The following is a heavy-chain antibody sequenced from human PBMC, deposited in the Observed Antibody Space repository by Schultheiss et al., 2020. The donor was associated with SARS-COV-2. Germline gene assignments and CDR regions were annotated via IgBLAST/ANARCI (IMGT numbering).Heavy chain of an antibody. CDR3: ARDLPPHDY. J-gene: IGHJ4*02. CDR2: ISYDSTNI. V-gene: IGHV3-30-3*01. CDR1: GFIFSSYV. Sequence: GESLKISCAASGFIFSSYVMTWVRQAPGKGLEWLTLISYDSTNIHYADSVKGRFTISRDNSKNTLYLQMNSLRPEDTAIYYCARDLPPHDYWGQGTLVTVSS.